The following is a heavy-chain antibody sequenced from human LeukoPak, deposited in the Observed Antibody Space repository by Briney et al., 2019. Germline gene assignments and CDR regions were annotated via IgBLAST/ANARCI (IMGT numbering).Heavy chain of an antibody. CDR1: GVSIISSVSITTTMFY. CDR2: ISYSGNN. J-gene: IGHJ4*02. CDR3: VRHAHDPTFDF. Sequence: SETLSLTCTASGVSIISSVSITTTMFYWAWVRQPPGKGLEWIGDISYSGNNYYNPSLESRVTISEGTSKNQFSLKLSSVTAADTAVYYCVRHAHDPTFDFWGQGILVTVSS. V-gene: IGHV4-39*01.